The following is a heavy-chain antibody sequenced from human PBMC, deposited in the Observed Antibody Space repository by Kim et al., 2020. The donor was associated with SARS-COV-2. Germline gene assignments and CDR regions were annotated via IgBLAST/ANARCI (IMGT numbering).Heavy chain of an antibody. D-gene: IGHD6-13*01. CDR3: ARVSHSSNWGGGGMEAVDI. V-gene: IGHV4-4*02. Sequence: SETLSLTCAVSGGSISSSNWWSWVRQPPGKGLEWIGEIYHSGSTNYNPSLKSRGTISVDKSKNQFSLKLSSVTAADTAGDYWARVSHSSNWGGGGMEAVDIGGQGTMVTVSS. CDR2: IYHSGST. J-gene: IGHJ3*02. CDR1: GGSISSSNW.